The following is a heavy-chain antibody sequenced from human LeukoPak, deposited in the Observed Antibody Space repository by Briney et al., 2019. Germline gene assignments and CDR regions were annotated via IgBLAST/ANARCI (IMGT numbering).Heavy chain of an antibody. Sequence: GGSLRLSCAASGFTFSSYAMSWVRQAPGKGLEWVSAISGSGGSTYYADSVKSRFTISRDNAKNSLYLQMNSLRAGDTAVYYCARGRSGTFDYWGQGTLVTVSS. CDR3: ARGRSGTFDY. J-gene: IGHJ4*02. CDR1: GFTFSSYA. V-gene: IGHV3-23*01. D-gene: IGHD1-14*01. CDR2: ISGSGGST.